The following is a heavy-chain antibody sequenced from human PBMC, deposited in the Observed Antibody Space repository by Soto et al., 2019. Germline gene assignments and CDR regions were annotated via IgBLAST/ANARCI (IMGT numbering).Heavy chain of an antibody. D-gene: IGHD3-3*01. CDR3: TTERRVNPDY. Sequence: GGSLRLSCVASGFTFTNAWMSWVRQAPGKGLEWVGRIKSKTDGGTADYAAPVKGRFTISRDDSKNTLYMQMNSLKTEDTAVYYCTTERRVNPDYWGLGTVVTVSS. J-gene: IGHJ4*02. CDR1: GFTFTNAW. CDR2: IKSKTDGGTA. V-gene: IGHV3-15*01.